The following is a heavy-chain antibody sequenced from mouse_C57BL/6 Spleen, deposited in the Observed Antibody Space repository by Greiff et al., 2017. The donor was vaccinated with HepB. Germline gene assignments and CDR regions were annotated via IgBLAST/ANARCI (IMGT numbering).Heavy chain of an antibody. CDR3: ARLEEGNYYAMDY. Sequence: QVQLQQSGAELAKPGASVKLSCKASGYTFTSYWMHWVKQRPGQGLEWIGYINPSSGYTKYNQKFKDKATLTADKSSSTAYMQLSSLTYEDSAVYYCARLEEGNYYAMDYWGQGTSVTVSS. CDR1: GYTFTSYW. CDR2: INPSSGYT. V-gene: IGHV1-7*01. J-gene: IGHJ4*01.